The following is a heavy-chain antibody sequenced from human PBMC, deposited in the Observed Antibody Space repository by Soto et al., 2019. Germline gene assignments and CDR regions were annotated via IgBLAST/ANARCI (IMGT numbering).Heavy chain of an antibody. CDR1: GGTFSSYA. V-gene: IGHV1-69*01. CDR2: IIPIFGTA. J-gene: IGHJ4*02. D-gene: IGHD6-19*01. CDR3: AREERIAVAGRASTGDD. Sequence: QVQLVQSGAEVKKPGSSVKVSCKASGGTFSSYAISWVRQAPGQGLEWMGGIIPIFGTANYAQKFQGRVTITADESTSTAYMELSSLRSEETAVYYCAREERIAVAGRASTGDDWGQGTLVTVSS.